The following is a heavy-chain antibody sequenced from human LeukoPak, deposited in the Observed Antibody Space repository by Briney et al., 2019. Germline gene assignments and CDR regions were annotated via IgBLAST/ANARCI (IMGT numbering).Heavy chain of an antibody. CDR1: GYTFTSYA. CDR3: ARDVYGSGSYYNVPFGY. Sequence: ASVKVSCKASGYTFTSYAMNWVRQAPGQGLEWMGWINTNTGNPTYAQGFTGRFVFSLDTSVSTAYLQISSLKAEDTAVYYCARDVYGSGSYYNVPFGYWGQGTLVTVSS. J-gene: IGHJ4*02. D-gene: IGHD3-10*01. V-gene: IGHV7-4-1*02. CDR2: INTNTGNP.